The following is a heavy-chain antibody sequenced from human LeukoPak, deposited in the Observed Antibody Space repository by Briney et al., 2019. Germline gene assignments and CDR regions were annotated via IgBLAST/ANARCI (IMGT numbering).Heavy chain of an antibody. Sequence: SVKVSCKASGGTFSSYAISWVRQPPGQGLEWMGRIIHIFGTANYAHKFQGRVTITSDESTSTAYMELSSLRSEDTAVYYCAVGHDYGDYVVGDSDYWGQGTLVTVSS. J-gene: IGHJ4*02. D-gene: IGHD4-17*01. CDR3: AVGHDYGDYVVGDSDY. V-gene: IGHV1-69*13. CDR2: IIHIFGTA. CDR1: GGTFSSYA.